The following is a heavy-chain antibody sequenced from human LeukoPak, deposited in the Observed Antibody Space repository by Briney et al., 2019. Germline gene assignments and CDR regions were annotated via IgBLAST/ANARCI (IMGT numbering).Heavy chain of an antibody. V-gene: IGHV3-23*01. D-gene: IGHD6-19*01. CDR1: GFTFRSYA. Sequence: GGSLRLSCAASGFTFRSYAMAWVRQAPGKGLEWVSALSNSGGTTYYADSVKGRLTISRDNSKNTLYLQMNSPRAEDTAVYYCAKDGDSSGWSTYGMDVWGQGTTVTVSS. CDR3: AKDGDSSGWSTYGMDV. CDR2: LSNSGGTT. J-gene: IGHJ6*02.